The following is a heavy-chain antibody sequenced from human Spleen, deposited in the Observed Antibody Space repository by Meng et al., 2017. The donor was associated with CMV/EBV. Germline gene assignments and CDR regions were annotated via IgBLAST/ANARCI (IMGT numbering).Heavy chain of an antibody. V-gene: IGHV3-33*06. CDR3: AKEYSGAYYGSLDY. Sequence: AASGVTFSGCGMHWVRQAPGKGLEWVSVIWYDGSNKYYADSVKGRFTISRDNSKNTLYLQMNSLRAEDTAVYYCAKEYSGAYYGSLDYWGQGTLVTVSS. D-gene: IGHD1-26*01. J-gene: IGHJ4*02. CDR1: GVTFSGCG. CDR2: IWYDGSNK.